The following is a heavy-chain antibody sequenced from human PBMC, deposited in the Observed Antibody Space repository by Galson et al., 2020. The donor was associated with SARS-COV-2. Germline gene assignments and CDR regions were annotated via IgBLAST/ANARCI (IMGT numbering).Heavy chain of an antibody. CDR3: ARDTPNYGKDV. CDR2: VYYTGNT. Sequence: SETLSLTCTVSGGSISGYYWTWIRQPPAKGLERIGNVYYTGNTRYYPSLKSRVTVTVDTSKNQFPLTLSSVTAADTAVYFCARDTPNYGKDVWGQGTTVTVSS. J-gene: IGHJ6*02. D-gene: IGHD2-15*01. CDR1: GGSISGYY. V-gene: IGHV4-59*08.